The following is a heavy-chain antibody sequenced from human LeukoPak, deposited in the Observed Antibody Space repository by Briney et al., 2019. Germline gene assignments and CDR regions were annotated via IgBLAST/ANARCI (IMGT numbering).Heavy chain of an antibody. CDR1: GGSFSGYY. V-gene: IGHV4-34*01. CDR3: ARGLGSSSPXNWFDP. J-gene: IGHJ5*02. Sequence: SETLSLTCAVYGGSFSGYYWSWIRQPPGKGLEWIGEINHSGSTNYNPSLKSRVTISVDTSKNQFSLKLSSVTAADTAVYYCARGLGSSSPXNWFDPWGQGTLVTVPS. D-gene: IGHD6-6*01. CDR2: INHSGST.